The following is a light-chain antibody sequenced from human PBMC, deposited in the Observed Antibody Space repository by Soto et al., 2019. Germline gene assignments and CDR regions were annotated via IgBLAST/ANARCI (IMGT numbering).Light chain of an antibody. CDR3: QQYGNLPLT. CDR2: DAS. Sequence: DIQMTQSPSSLSASVGDRVTITCQASQDLSNFLNWYQQKPGKAPKLLIYDASNLETGVPSRFSGGGSGTHFTFTISSLQPEDIATYYCQQYGNLPLTFGPGTKVDIK. J-gene: IGKJ3*01. CDR1: QDLSNF. V-gene: IGKV1-33*01.